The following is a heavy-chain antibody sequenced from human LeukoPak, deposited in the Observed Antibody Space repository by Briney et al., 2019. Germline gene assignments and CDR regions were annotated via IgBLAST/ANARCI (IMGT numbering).Heavy chain of an antibody. CDR3: TTDTTTSCSSTSCYPFDY. Sequence: GGSLRLSCAASGFTFSSYSMNWVRQAPGKGLEWVGRIKSKTDGGTTDYAAPVKGRFTISRDDSKNTLYLQMNSLKTEDTAVYYCTTDTTTSCSSTSCYPFDYWGQGTLVTVSS. V-gene: IGHV3-15*01. D-gene: IGHD2-2*01. CDR1: GFTFSSYS. CDR2: IKSKTDGGTT. J-gene: IGHJ4*02.